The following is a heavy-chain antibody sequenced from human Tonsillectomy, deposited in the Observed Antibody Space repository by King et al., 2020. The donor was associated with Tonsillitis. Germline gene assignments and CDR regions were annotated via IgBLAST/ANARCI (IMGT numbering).Heavy chain of an antibody. CDR1: GYNFNTYI. D-gene: IGHD3-16*02. J-gene: IGHJ4*02. CDR3: AIRLGELSLYH. Sequence: QLVQSGAEMKKPGASVKVSCKASGYNFNTYIMHWVRQAPGQRLEWMGWINPGNGNTNFSPNLQGRVSITRDTSASSAYMELSSLTSEDTAVYYCAIRLGELSLYHWGQGTLVTVSS. V-gene: IGHV1-3*01. CDR2: INPGNGNT.